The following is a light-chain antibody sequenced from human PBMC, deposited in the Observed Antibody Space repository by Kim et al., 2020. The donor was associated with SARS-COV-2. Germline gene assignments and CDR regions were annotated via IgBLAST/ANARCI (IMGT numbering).Light chain of an antibody. CDR1: NIGSKS. CDR3: QVWDNGSDHWV. V-gene: IGLV3-21*04. CDR2: YDS. J-gene: IGLJ3*02. Sequence: APGKTASISCKGNNIGSKSLHWYQQKPGQAPILVIYYDSDRPSGIPERFSGSNSGNTATLTISSVEAGDEADYYCQVWDNGSDHWVFGGGTKVTVL.